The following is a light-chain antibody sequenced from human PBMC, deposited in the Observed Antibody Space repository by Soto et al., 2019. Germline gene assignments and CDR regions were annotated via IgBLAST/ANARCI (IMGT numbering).Light chain of an antibody. CDR1: QSVSSSY. CDR3: QQYRDSRT. Sequence: EIVLTQSPGTLSLSPGERATLSCRASQSVSSSYLAWYQQKPGQAPRLLIYGASSRATGIPDRFSGSGSGTDFTLTISRLEPEDFAVYYCQQYRDSRTFGQGTMVDIK. V-gene: IGKV3-20*01. J-gene: IGKJ1*01. CDR2: GAS.